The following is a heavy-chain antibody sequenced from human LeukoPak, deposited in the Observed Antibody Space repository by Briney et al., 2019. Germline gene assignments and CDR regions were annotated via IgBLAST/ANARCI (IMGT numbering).Heavy chain of an antibody. CDR2: IYHSGSA. Sequence: SETLPLTCAVSGGSFSGYYWTWIRQPPGKGLEWIGYIYHSGSANYNPSLTSRVTISVDTSKNQFSLKLSSVTAADTAVYYCARGGGFGSPPGYWGQGTLVTVSS. CDR1: GGSFSGYY. CDR3: ARGGGFGSPPGY. J-gene: IGHJ4*02. V-gene: IGHV4-59*01. D-gene: IGHD3-10*01.